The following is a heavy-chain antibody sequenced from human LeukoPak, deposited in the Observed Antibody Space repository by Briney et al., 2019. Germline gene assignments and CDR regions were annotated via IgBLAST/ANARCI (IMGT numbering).Heavy chain of an antibody. CDR3: GRGHWGLDY. D-gene: IGHD7-27*01. CDR2: INWNGDSR. Sequence: GGSLRLSCTASGFKFDDYGMTWVRQAPGKGLEWVSDINWNGDSRGYAHSVRGRFTIYRDNSKNSLYLQMNSLRAEDTAVYYCGRGHWGLDYWGQGALVTVSS. J-gene: IGHJ4*02. V-gene: IGHV3-20*04. CDR1: GFKFDDYG.